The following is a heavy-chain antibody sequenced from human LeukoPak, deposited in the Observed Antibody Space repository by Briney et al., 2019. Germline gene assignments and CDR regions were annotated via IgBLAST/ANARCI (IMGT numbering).Heavy chain of an antibody. CDR1: GFTFSSYS. D-gene: IGHD3-10*01. CDR3: ARDTHYYGSGSPAFDL. CDR2: ISYSSSVI. V-gene: IGHV3-48*01. J-gene: IGHJ3*01. Sequence: GGPLRLSCAASGFTFSSYSMNWVRQAPGKGLEWVSYISYSSSVINYADSVKGRFTISRDNAKNSLYLQLNSLRAEDTALYYCARDTHYYGSGSPAFDLWGRGTMVTVSS.